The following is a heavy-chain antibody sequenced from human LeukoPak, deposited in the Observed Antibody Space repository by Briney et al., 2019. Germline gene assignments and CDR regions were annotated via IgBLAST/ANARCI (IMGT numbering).Heavy chain of an antibody. CDR3: ATLGVVTGY. Sequence: SETLSLTCAVSGGSISSNNWWGWIRPPPGKGLEWIGSIYYSGSTYYNPSLKSRVTISVDTSKNQSSLKLSSVTAADTAVYYCATLGVVTGYWGQGTLVTVSS. CDR1: GGSISSNNW. CDR2: IYYSGST. V-gene: IGHV4-39*01. D-gene: IGHD4-23*01. J-gene: IGHJ4*02.